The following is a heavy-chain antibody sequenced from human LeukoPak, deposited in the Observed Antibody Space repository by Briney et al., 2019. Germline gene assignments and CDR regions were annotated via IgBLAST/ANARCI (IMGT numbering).Heavy chain of an antibody. CDR1: GGSISRGNYY. CDR3: ASFHGPYDFFDY. D-gene: IGHD3-3*01. CDR2: TYTSGST. J-gene: IGHJ4*02. V-gene: IGHV4-61*02. Sequence: SETLSLTCTVSGGSISRGNYYWSWIRQPAGKGLEWIGRTYTSGSTNYNPSLKSRVTISVDTSKNQFSLKLSSVTAADTAVYYCASFHGPYDFFDYWGQGTLVTVPS.